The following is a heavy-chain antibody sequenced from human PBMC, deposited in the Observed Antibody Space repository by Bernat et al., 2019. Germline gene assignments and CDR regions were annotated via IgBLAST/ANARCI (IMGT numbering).Heavy chain of an antibody. D-gene: IGHD3-10*01. J-gene: IGHJ3*02. Sequence: QVQLVESGGGVVQPGRSLRLSCAESGFTFSSYGMHWVRQAPGKGLEWVAVIWYDGSNKYYADSVKGRFTISRDNSKNTLYLQMNSLRAEDTAVYYCARDSGSSAFDIWGQGTMVTVSS. V-gene: IGHV3-33*01. CDR1: GFTFSSYG. CDR3: ARDSGSSAFDI. CDR2: IWYDGSNK.